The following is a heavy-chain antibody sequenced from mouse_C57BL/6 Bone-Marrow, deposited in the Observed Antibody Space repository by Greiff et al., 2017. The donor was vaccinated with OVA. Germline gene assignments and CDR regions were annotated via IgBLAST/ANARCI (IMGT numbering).Heavy chain of an antibody. V-gene: IGHV1-74*01. CDR2: IHPSDSDT. J-gene: IGHJ4*01. Sequence: QVQLQQPGAELVKPGASVKVSCKASGYTFTSYWMHWVKQRPGQGLEWIGRIHPSDSDTNYNQKFKGKATLTVDKSSSTAYMQLSSLTSEDSAVYYCAMTSSSGYDYAMDYWGQGTSVTVSS. CDR1: GYTFTSYW. CDR3: AMTSSSGYDYAMDY. D-gene: IGHD3-2*02.